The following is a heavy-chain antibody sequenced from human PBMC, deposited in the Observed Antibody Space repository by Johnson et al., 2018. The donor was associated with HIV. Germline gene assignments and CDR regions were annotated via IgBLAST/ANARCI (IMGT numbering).Heavy chain of an antibody. CDR2: ISDSGGKT. CDR3: LLGQDGGGI. CDR1: GFTFSSYA. V-gene: IGHV3-21*01. J-gene: IGHJ3*02. D-gene: IGHD3-16*01. Sequence: VQLVESGGGVVQPGRSLRLSCAASGFTFSSYAMHWVRQAPGKGLEWVSSISDSGGKTYYADSVKGRFTISRDNAKNSLYLQMNSLRAEDTAMYYVLLGQDGGGIWGQGTMVTVSS.